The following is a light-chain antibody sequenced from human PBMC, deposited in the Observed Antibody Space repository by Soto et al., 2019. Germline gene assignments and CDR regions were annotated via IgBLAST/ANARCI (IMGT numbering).Light chain of an antibody. CDR1: STDVGGYNY. J-gene: IGLJ1*01. Sequence: QSALTQPASVSGSPGQSITISCTGTSTDVGGYNYVSWYQQHPGKAPKLIIYEVSNRPSGVSNRFSGSKSDNTASLTISGLPAEDEADYYCSSYTGSNTLYVFGTGTKLTVL. V-gene: IGLV2-14*01. CDR2: EVS. CDR3: SSYTGSNTLYV.